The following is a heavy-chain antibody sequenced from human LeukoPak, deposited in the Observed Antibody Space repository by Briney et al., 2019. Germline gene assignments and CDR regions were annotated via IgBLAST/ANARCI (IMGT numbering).Heavy chain of an antibody. CDR1: GYTFTGYY. J-gene: IGHJ6*03. V-gene: IGHV1-2*02. D-gene: IGHD3-10*01. CDR3: ARDVAVRGVTGYYYYYMDV. Sequence: GASVKVSCKASGYTFTGYYMHWVRQAPGQGLEWMGWINPNSGGTNYAQKFQGRVTMTRDTSISTAYMELSRLRSDDTAVYYCARDVAVRGVTGYYYYYMDVWGKGTMVTVSS. CDR2: INPNSGGT.